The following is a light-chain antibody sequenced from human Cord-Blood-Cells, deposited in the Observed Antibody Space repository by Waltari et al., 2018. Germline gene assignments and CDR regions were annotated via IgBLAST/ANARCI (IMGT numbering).Light chain of an antibody. V-gene: IGLV2-23*03. CDR1: SSDVGSYNL. CDR2: EGS. J-gene: IGLJ2*01. CDR3: CSYAGSSTFV. Sequence: QSALTQPASVSGSPGQSITISCTGTSSDVGSYNLVSWYQQHPGKAPKLMIYEGSKRPSRVSNRFSGSKSGNTASLTISWLQAEDEADYYCCSYAGSSTFVFGGGTKLTVL.